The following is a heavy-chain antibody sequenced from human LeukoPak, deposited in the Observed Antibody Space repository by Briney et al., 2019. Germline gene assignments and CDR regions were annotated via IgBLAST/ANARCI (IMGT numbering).Heavy chain of an antibody. V-gene: IGHV1-18*01. Sequence: ASMKVSCKASGYTFTSYGISWVRQAPGQGLEWMGWISAYNGNTDYAQNLQGRVTMTTDTSTTAAYMELRSLRPDDTAVYYCARGDDILTGYFRGFDYWGQGTLVTVSS. J-gene: IGHJ4*02. CDR2: ISAYNGNT. CDR3: ARGDDILTGYFRGFDY. CDR1: GYTFTSYG. D-gene: IGHD3-9*01.